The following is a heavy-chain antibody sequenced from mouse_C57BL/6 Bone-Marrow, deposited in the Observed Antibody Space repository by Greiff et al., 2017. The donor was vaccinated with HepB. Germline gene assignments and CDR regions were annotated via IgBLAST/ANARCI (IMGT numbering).Heavy chain of an antibody. J-gene: IGHJ2*01. D-gene: IGHD1-1*02. CDR2: IYPGSGST. CDR3: ARGWFLGFDY. CDR1: GYTFTSYW. Sequence: QVQLQQPGAELVKPGASVKMSCKASGYTFTSYWITWVKQRPGQGLEWIGDIYPGSGSTNYNEKFKSKATLTVDKSPSTAYMQLSSLTSEGSAVYYCARGWFLGFDYWGQGTTLTVSS. V-gene: IGHV1-55*01.